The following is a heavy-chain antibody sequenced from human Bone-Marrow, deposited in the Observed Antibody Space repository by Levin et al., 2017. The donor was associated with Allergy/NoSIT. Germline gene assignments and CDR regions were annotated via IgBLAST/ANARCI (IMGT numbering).Heavy chain of an antibody. D-gene: IGHD5-18*01. Sequence: GASVKVSCKASGYTFTGQHIHWVRQAPGQGLEWMGWINPDSGDSNYAQKFQGRVTMTRDPSISTAYMAVTRLTSDDTAVYFCARAVGGYNYGCPLDYWGQGTLITVSS. CDR3: ARAVGGYNYGCPLDY. J-gene: IGHJ4*02. CDR1: GYTFTGQH. CDR2: INPDSGDS. V-gene: IGHV1-2*02.